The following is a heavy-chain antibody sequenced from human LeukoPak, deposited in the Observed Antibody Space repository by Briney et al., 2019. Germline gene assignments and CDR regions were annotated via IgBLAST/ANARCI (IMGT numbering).Heavy chain of an antibody. D-gene: IGHD6-13*01. V-gene: IGHV3-7*01. CDR2: MKYGGSEK. CDR3: ARDIEATGLFLDY. J-gene: IGHJ4*02. CDR1: GFTFSSYW. Sequence: TGGSLRLSCAASGFTFSSYWMSWVRQAPGKGLEWVANMKYGGSEKYYVDAVKGRFTISRDNAKNSLYLQMNSLRAEYTAVYDCARDIEATGLFLDYCGQGTRITVSS.